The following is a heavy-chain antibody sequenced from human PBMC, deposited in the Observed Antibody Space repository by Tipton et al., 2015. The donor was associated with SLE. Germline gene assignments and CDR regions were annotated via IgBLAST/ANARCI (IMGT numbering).Heavy chain of an antibody. Sequence: QVQLVQSGAEVKKPGASVKVSCKASGYTFTSYYIHWVRQGPGQGLEWMGIINPIYGSTNFAQKFQDRVTLTRDTSTSTVQMELSSLTSEDTAIYYCARDLAAIHGPSPYYYYHGMDVWGQGTTVTVSS. CDR1: GYTFTSYY. J-gene: IGHJ6*02. CDR2: INPIYGST. CDR3: ARDLAAIHGPSPYYYYHGMDV. V-gene: IGHV1-46*01. D-gene: IGHD2-21*01.